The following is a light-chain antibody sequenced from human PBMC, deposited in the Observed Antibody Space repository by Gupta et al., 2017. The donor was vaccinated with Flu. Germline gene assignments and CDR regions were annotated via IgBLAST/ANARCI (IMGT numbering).Light chain of an antibody. CDR2: KAS. CDR1: QNIDIW. Sequence: DIQMTQSPSTLSASVGDRVTITCRASQNIDIWLAWYQQKPGKVPRLLIYKASTLESGVPSRFSGSGSGTEFSLTISSLQPDDFATYYCQRDDSLRTFGQGTRVEIK. V-gene: IGKV1-5*03. CDR3: QRDDSLRT. J-gene: IGKJ1*01.